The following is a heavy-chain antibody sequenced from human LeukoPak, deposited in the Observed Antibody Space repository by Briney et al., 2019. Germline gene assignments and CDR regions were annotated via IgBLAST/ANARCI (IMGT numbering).Heavy chain of an antibody. Sequence: GRSLRVSCAASGFTCSSYAMHSVRQAPGKGLEGVAVISYDGSNKYYADSVKGRFTISRDNSKNTLYLQMNSLRAEDTAVYYCARACRYSSGWEYFDYWGQGTLVTVSS. V-gene: IGHV3-30*04. CDR2: ISYDGSNK. J-gene: IGHJ4*02. CDR1: GFTCSSYA. CDR3: ARACRYSSGWEYFDY. D-gene: IGHD6-19*01.